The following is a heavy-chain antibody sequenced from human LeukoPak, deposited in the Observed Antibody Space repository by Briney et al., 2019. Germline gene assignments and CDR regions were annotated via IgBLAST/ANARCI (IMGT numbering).Heavy chain of an antibody. CDR1: GYTFTGYY. Sequence: ASVKVSCKASGYTFTGYYVHWLRQAPGQGLTWMGWINPNSGGTDYAQQYQGRVTLTRDTSISTAYMELSSLRSEDTAVYYCAINQQLVSRFADYWGQGALVTVSS. CDR2: INPNSGGT. J-gene: IGHJ4*02. V-gene: IGHV1-2*02. CDR3: AINQQLVSRFADY. D-gene: IGHD6-6*01.